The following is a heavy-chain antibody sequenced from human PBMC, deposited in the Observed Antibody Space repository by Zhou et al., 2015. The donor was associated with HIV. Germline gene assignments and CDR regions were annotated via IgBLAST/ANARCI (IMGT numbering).Heavy chain of an antibody. CDR2: ITPIFGST. Sequence: QLQLVQSGAELKKPGSSVKVSCKASGGTFITYAINWMRQAPGQGLEWMGGITPIFGSTNYAQKFQDRVTITADESTSTLYMELSSLRSDDTAVYYCARDRGAARPDWRYFDLWGRGTLVIVSS. V-gene: IGHV1-69*19. CDR1: GGTFITYA. D-gene: IGHD6-6*01. J-gene: IGHJ2*01. CDR3: ARDRGAARPDWRYFDL.